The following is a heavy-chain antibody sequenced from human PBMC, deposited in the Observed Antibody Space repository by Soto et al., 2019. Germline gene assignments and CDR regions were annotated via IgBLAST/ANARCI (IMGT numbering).Heavy chain of an antibody. CDR3: ARCLRAAAGRDYFQY. V-gene: IGHV3-33*01. J-gene: IGHJ1*01. Sequence: QVQLVESGGGVVQPGRSLTLSCAASGFIFSSYGMHWVRQAPGKGLQWVAVIWYDGSNTYYADSVKGRFTISRDNSKNTLYLQMKSLRAEDTAVYYCARCLRAAAGRDYFQYWGQGTLLTVSS. D-gene: IGHD6-13*01. CDR1: GFIFSSYG. CDR2: IWYDGSNT.